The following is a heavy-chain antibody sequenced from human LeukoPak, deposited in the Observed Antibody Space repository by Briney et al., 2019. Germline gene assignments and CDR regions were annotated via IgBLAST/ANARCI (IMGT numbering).Heavy chain of an antibody. Sequence: SETLSLTCTVSGGSISSYYWSWIRQPPGKGLEWIGYIYYSGSTNYNPSLKSRVTISVDTSKNQFSLKLSSVTAADTAVYYCARDPHTKPGYLDYWGQGTLVTVSS. CDR2: IYYSGST. D-gene: IGHD2-8*01. J-gene: IGHJ4*02. V-gene: IGHV4-59*01. CDR1: GGSISSYY. CDR3: ARDPHTKPGYLDY.